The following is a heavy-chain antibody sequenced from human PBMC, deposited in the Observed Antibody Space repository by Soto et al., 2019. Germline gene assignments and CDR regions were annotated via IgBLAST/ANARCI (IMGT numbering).Heavy chain of an antibody. J-gene: IGHJ4*02. V-gene: IGHV3-21*01. D-gene: IGHD1-26*01. CDR1: GFPFSNYN. CDR2: ITSSTSDI. Sequence: VGSLRLSCAASGFPFSNYNLNWVRQAPGKGLEWVSSITSSTSDIYYADSVKGRFTISRDNAKNSLYLHMNSLRAEDTAVYYCARPYSGSYSFDYWGQGTLVTVSS. CDR3: ARPYSGSYSFDY.